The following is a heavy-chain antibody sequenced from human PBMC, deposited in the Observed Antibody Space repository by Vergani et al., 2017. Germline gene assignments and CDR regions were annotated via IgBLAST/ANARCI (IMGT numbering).Heavy chain of an antibody. J-gene: IGHJ4*02. CDR3: AKGHSSGYYFHGLAY. CDR2: ISGDGGST. D-gene: IGHD3-22*01. Sequence: EVQLVESGGGVVQPGGSLRLSCAASGFTFDDYAMHWVRQAPGKGLEWVSLISGDGGSTYYADSVKGRFTISRDNSKNSLYLQMNSLRTEDTALYYCAKGHSSGYYFHGLAYWGQGTLVTVSS. V-gene: IGHV3-43*02. CDR1: GFTFDDYA.